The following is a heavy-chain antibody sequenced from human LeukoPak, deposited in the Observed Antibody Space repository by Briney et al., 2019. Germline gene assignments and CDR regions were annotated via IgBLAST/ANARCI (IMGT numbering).Heavy chain of an antibody. CDR2: IYYSGNT. CDR1: GGSISSYY. D-gene: IGHD2-2*01. CDR3: ARGRYCSSTSCYESAFDI. Sequence: PSETLSLTCTVSGGSISSYYWSWIRQPPGKCLEWIGYIYYSGNTYYNPSLQSRVTISVDTSKNQFSLKPSSVTAADTALYYCARGRYCSSTSCYESAFDIWGQGTMVTVSS. J-gene: IGHJ3*02. V-gene: IGHV4-30-4*08.